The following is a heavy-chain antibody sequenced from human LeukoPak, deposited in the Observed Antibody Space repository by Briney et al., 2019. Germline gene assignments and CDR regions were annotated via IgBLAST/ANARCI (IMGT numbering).Heavy chain of an antibody. V-gene: IGHV4-30-4*08. J-gene: IGHJ4*02. CDR2: IYYSGST. D-gene: IGHD4-17*01. Sequence: SETLSLTCTVSGGSISSYYWSWIRQPPGKGLEWIGYIYYSGSTYYNPSLKSRVTISVDTSKNQFSLKLSSVTAADTAVYYCARERDDYGDPVVDYWGQGTLVTVSS. CDR1: GGSISSYY. CDR3: ARERDDYGDPVVDY.